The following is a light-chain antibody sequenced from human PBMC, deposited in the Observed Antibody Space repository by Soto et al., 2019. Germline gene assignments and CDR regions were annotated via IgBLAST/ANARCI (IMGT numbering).Light chain of an antibody. CDR2: DVS. V-gene: IGLV2-11*01. CDR3: CSSAGTYTYV. CDR1: NSNLGDYNY. Sequence: QFALTQPRSVSGSPGQSVAISCTGTNSNLGDYNYVSWYQQHPGKAPKLMISDVSKRPSGVPDRFSGSKSGNTASLTISGLQAEDEADYYCCSSAGTYTYVFGTGTKLTVL. J-gene: IGLJ1*01.